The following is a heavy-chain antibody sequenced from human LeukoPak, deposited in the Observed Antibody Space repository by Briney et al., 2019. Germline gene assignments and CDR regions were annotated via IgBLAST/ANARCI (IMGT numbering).Heavy chain of an antibody. CDR3: ASNYYDSSGYHTPFDY. CDR1: GGSFSGYY. Sequence: SETLSLTCAVYGGSFSGYYWSWIRPPPGKGLEWIGEINHSGSTNYNPSLKSRVTISVDTSKNQFSLKLSSVTAADTAVYYCASNYYDSSGYHTPFDYWGQGTLVTVSS. D-gene: IGHD3-22*01. J-gene: IGHJ4*02. V-gene: IGHV4-34*01. CDR2: INHSGST.